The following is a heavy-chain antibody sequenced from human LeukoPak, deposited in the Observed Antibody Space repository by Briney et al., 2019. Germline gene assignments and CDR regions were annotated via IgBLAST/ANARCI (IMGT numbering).Heavy chain of an antibody. J-gene: IGHJ6*03. CDR1: GGSISSGSYY. Sequence: SETLSLTCTVSGGSISSGSYYWSWIRQPAGKGLEWIGRIYTSGSTNYNPSLKSRVTISVDTSKNQFSLKLSSVTAADTAVYYCARDERDGYNRWAHYYYYYYMDVWGKRTTVTVSS. CDR2: IYTSGST. V-gene: IGHV4-61*02. CDR3: ARDERDGYNRWAHYYYYYYMDV. D-gene: IGHD5-24*01.